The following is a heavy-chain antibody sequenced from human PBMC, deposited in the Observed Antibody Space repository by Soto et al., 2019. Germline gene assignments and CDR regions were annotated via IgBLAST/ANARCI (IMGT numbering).Heavy chain of an antibody. J-gene: IGHJ4*02. CDR3: ARDRGDYDFWSGTGGYFDF. D-gene: IGHD3-3*01. V-gene: IGHV4-31*03. CDR2: IFYSGST. Sequence: QVQLQESGPGLVKPSQSLSLTCSVSGGSINSGGYYWSWIRQHPGKGLEWIGSIFYSGSTYYNPSIQSRVTISVDTSKNQFSLKLKSVTVADTAVYYCARDRGDYDFWSGTGGYFDFWGQGTLVTVSS. CDR1: GGSINSGGYY.